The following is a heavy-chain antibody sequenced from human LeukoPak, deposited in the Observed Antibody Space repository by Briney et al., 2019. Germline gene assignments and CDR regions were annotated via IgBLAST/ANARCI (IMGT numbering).Heavy chain of an antibody. CDR2: ISSSSSYI. J-gene: IGHJ3*02. D-gene: IGHD3-10*01. V-gene: IGHV3-21*01. CDR3: ARDSFGLLWFGEYRKWAFDI. CDR1: GFTFSSYG. Sequence: GGSLRLSCAASGFTFSSYGMNWVRQAPGKGLEWVSSISSSSSYIYYADSVKGRFTISRDNAKNSLYLQMNSLRAEDTAVYYCARDSFGLLWFGEYRKWAFDIWGQGTMVTVSS.